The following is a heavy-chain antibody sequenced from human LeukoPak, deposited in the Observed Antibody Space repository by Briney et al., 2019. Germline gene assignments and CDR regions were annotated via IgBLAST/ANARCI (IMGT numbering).Heavy chain of an antibody. J-gene: IGHJ4*02. CDR3: ARRAPYCGGSNCYSGVFDY. CDR2: IHPGDSDT. Sequence: PGESLKISRTGSGYSFTSYWIGWVRQMPGKGLEWMGIIHPGDSDTRYSPSFQGQVIISVDKSISTAYLQWSSLRASDTAMYYCARRAPYCGGSNCYSGVFDYWGQGTLVTVSS. V-gene: IGHV5-51*01. CDR1: GYSFTSYW. D-gene: IGHD2-15*01.